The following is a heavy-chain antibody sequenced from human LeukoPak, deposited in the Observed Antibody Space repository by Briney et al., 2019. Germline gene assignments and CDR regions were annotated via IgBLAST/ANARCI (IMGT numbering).Heavy chain of an antibody. CDR3: ARQKFFTMDAFDI. V-gene: IGHV3-21*01. CDR1: GFTFNTYS. D-gene: IGHD3-3*01. CDR2: ISSSDTYI. J-gene: IGHJ3*02. Sequence: GGSLRLSCAASGFTFNTYSMNWVRQAPGKGLEWVSSISSSDTYIHYADSVKGRFTISRDNAKNSLYLQMNSLRAEDTAVYYCARQKFFTMDAFDIWGQGTMVTVSS.